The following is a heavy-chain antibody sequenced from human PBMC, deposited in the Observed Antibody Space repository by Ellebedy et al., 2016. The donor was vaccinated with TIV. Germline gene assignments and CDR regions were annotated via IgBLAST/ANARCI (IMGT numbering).Heavy chain of an antibody. J-gene: IGHJ4*02. CDR2: IKQDGSEK. V-gene: IGHV3-7*01. CDR3: AKDFETYAYSASWYKDY. Sequence: GESLKISCAASAFTFSAYWMSWVRQAPGKGLEWVANIKQDGSEKYSVDSVKGRVTISRDNSKNTLDLQMNSLRAEDTAVYYCAKDFETYAYSASWYKDYWGQGTLVTVSS. CDR1: AFTFSAYW. D-gene: IGHD6-13*01.